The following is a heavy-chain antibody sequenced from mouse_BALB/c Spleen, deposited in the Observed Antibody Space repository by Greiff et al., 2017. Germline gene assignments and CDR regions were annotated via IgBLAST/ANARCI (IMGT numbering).Heavy chain of an antibody. J-gene: IGHJ4*01. Sequence: EVKLVESGGGLVQPGGSMKLSCVASGFTFSNYWMNWVRQSPEKGLEWVAEIRLKSNNYATHYAESVKGRFTISRDDSKSSVYLQMNNLRAEDTGIYYCTRQGGYYAMDYWGQGTSVTVSS. D-gene: IGHD1-1*02. V-gene: IGHV6-6*02. CDR3: TRQGGYYAMDY. CDR2: IRLKSNNYAT. CDR1: GFTFSNYW.